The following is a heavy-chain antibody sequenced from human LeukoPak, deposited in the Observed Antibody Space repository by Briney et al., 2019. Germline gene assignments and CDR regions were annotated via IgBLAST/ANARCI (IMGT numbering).Heavy chain of an antibody. CDR1: GFTFSSYA. CDR3: ARVVSSRWYSFDY. CDR2: ISYDGSNK. V-gene: IGHV3-30-3*01. Sequence: PGGSLRLSCVASGFTFSSYAMHWVRQAPGKGLEWVAVISYDGSNKYYADSVKGRFTISRDNSKNTLYLQMNSLRADDTAVYYCARVVSSRWYSFDYWRQGTLLTVPS. J-gene: IGHJ4*02. D-gene: IGHD6-19*01.